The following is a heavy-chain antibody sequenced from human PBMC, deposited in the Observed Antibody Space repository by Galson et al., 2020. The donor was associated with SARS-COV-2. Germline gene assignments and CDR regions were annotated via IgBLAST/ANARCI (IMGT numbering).Heavy chain of an antibody. V-gene: IGHV1-69*02. Sequence: ASVKVSCKASGGTFSSYTISWVRQAPGQGLEWMGRIIPILGIANYAQKFQGRVTITADKSTSTAYMELSSLRSEDTAVYYCATDQLLPGPLDDAFDIWGQGTMVTVSS. CDR1: GGTFSSYT. CDR3: ATDQLLPGPLDDAFDI. J-gene: IGHJ3*02. CDR2: IIPILGIA. D-gene: IGHD2-2*01.